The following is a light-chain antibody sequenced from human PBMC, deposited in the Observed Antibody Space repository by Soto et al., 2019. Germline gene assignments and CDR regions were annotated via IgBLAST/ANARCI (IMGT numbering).Light chain of an antibody. V-gene: IGKV3-20*01. J-gene: IGKJ1*01. Sequence: EIVLTQSPGTLSLSPGERATLTCTASQSVTSNYLAWYQQKPGQAPRLLIYDASSRAPGIPDRFSGSGSGTDFALTISRLEPEDFAVYYCQQYGTSTGTFGQGTKV. CDR2: DAS. CDR1: QSVTSNY. CDR3: QQYGTSTGT.